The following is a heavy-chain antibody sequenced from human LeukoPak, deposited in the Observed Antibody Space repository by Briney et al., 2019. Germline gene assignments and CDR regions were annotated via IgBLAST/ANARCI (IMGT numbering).Heavy chain of an antibody. V-gene: IGHV3-23*01. Sequence: GGSLRLSCAVSGLTFSTYSMTWVRQGPGKGLEWASSIYNSGAKIFYADSVKGRFTISRDNSKNMLYLQMNSLRVEDTAVYYCAKDVAPDSGWDLDYWGQGTLVTVSS. CDR2: IYNSGAKI. CDR1: GLTFSTYS. D-gene: IGHD6-19*01. CDR3: AKDVAPDSGWDLDY. J-gene: IGHJ4*02.